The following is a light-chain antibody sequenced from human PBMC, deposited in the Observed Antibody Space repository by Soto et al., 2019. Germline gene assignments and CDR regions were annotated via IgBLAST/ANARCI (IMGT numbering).Light chain of an antibody. CDR3: QQYNNWSIT. V-gene: IGKV3-15*01. CDR2: GAS. CDR1: QSVGSL. Sequence: EILMTQSPATLSVSPGERATLSCRASQSVGSLLAWYQQRPGQAPRLLIYGASTRATGIPARFTGSGSGTEFTLISSSLQSEELAVYYCQQYNNWSITIGPGIRLEIK. J-gene: IGKJ5*01.